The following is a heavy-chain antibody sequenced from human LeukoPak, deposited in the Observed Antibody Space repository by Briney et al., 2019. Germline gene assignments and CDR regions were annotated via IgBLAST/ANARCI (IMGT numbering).Heavy chain of an antibody. CDR1: GGSFRGYY. J-gene: IGHJ5*02. D-gene: IGHD6-19*01. CDR3: AKGAGPPWFDP. CDR2: INHSETT. Sequence: SETLSLTCAVYGGSFRGYYWSWTRQPPGKGLEWIGEINHSETTNYNPSLKSRVTISIDTSRNQFSMNLNSVTAADTAVYYCAKGAGPPWFDPWGQGTLVTVSS. V-gene: IGHV4-34*01.